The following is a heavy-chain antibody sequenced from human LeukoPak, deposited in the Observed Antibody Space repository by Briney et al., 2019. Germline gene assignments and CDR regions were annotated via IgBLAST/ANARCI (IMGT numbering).Heavy chain of an antibody. CDR2: INYTGGTT. Sequence: SWGSLRLSCAASGFTFSSYSMSWVRQSPGKGLEYVSYINYTGGTTYYADPVQGRFTISRNNSKNTLYLQMNSLRAEDTAVYYCAKDRRYGRDGYKGYFDYWGQETRVSVPS. V-gene: IGHV3-23*01. D-gene: IGHD5-24*01. CDR3: AKDRRYGRDGYKGYFDY. CDR1: GFTFSSYS. J-gene: IGHJ4*02.